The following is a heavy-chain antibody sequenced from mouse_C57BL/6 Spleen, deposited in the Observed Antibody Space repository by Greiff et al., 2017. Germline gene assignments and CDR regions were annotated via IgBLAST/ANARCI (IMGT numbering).Heavy chain of an antibody. D-gene: IGHD2-14*01. CDR1: GYTFTSYG. Sequence: VQLQQSGAELVRPGASVKLSCKASGYTFTSYGISWVKQRPGQGLEWIGEIYPSSGNTYYNEKFKGKATLTADKSSSTAYMQLRSLTSEDSAVYFCAGYDRDMDYWGQGTTLTVSS. J-gene: IGHJ2*01. V-gene: IGHV1-81*01. CDR2: IYPSSGNT. CDR3: AGYDRDMDY.